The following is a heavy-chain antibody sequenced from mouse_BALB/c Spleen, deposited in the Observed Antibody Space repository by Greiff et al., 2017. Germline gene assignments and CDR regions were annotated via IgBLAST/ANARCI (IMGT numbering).Heavy chain of an antibody. D-gene: IGHD4-1*01. Sequence: EVKVVESGGGLVQPGGSLRLSCATSGFTFTDYYMSWVRQPPGKALEWLGFIRNKANGYTTEYSASVKGRFTISRDNSQSILYLQMNTLRAEDSATYYCARLGRGAWFAYWGQGTLVTVSA. CDR3: ARLGRGAWFAY. J-gene: IGHJ3*01. CDR2: IRNKANGYTT. CDR1: GFTFTDYY. V-gene: IGHV7-3*02.